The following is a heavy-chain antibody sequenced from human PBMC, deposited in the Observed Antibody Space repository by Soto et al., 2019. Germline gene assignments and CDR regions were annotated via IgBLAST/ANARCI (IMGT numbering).Heavy chain of an antibody. D-gene: IGHD3-10*01. V-gene: IGHV3-15*01. CDR3: TTDPMVRGVSAPFDY. J-gene: IGHJ4*02. Sequence: EVQLVESGGGLVKPGGSLRLSCAASGFTFSNAWMSWVRQAPGKGLEWVGRIKSKTDGGTTDYAAPVKGRFTISRDDSKNTLYRQMNSLKTEDTAVYYCTTDPMVRGVSAPFDYWGQGTLVTVSS. CDR2: IKSKTDGGTT. CDR1: GFTFSNAW.